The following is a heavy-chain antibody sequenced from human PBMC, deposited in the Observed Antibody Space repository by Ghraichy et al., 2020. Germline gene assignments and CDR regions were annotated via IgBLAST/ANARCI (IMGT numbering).Heavy chain of an antibody. CDR3: ARGWELLNGEDY. D-gene: IGHD1-26*01. CDR1: GYTFTSYD. CDR2: MNPNSGNT. V-gene: IGHV1-8*01. Sequence: ASVKVSCKASGYTFTSYDINWVRQATGQGLEWMGWMNPNSGNTGYAKKFQGRVTMTRNTSISTAYMELSSLRSEDTAVYYCARGWELLNGEDYWGQGTLVTVSS. J-gene: IGHJ4*02.